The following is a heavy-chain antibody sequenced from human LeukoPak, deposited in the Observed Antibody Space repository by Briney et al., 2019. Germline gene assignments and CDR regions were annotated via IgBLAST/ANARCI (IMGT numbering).Heavy chain of an antibody. V-gene: IGHV1-2*02. D-gene: IGHD2-2*01. J-gene: IGHJ4*02. CDR1: GYTFTGYY. CDR2: INPNSGGT. Sequence: ASVKVSCKASGYTFTGYYMHWVRQAPGQGLEWMGWINPNSGGTNYAQKFQGRVTMTRDTSISTAYMELSRLRSDDTAVYYCARDVLRVAYCSSTSCYRPRRFDYWGQGTLVTVSS. CDR3: ARDVLRVAYCSSTSCYRPRRFDY.